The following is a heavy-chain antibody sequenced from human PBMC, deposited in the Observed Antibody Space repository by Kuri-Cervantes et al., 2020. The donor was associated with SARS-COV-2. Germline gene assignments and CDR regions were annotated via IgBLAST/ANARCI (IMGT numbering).Heavy chain of an antibody. CDR3: ARGNVGGLDY. Sequence: ASVKVSCKVSGYTLTELSMHWVRQATGQGLEWMGWMNPNSGNTGYAQKFQGRVTMTRNTSISTAYMELSSLRSEDTAVYYCARGNVGGLDYWGQGTLVTVSS. J-gene: IGHJ4*02. CDR2: MNPNSGNT. D-gene: IGHD3-16*01. CDR1: GYTLTELS. V-gene: IGHV1-8*01.